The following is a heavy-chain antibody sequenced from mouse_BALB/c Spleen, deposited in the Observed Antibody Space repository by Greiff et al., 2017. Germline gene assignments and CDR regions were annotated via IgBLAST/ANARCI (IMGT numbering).Heavy chain of an antibody. CDR3: ARSGTVASPVAY. Sequence: EVQLVESGGGLVQPGGSRKLSCAASGFTFSSFGMHWVRQAPEKGLEWVAYISSGSSTIYYADTVKGRFTISRDNPKNTLFLQMTSLRSEDTAMYYCARSGTVASPVAYWGQGTLVTVSA. CDR1: GFTFSSFG. V-gene: IGHV5-17*02. D-gene: IGHD1-1*01. CDR2: ISSGSSTI. J-gene: IGHJ3*01.